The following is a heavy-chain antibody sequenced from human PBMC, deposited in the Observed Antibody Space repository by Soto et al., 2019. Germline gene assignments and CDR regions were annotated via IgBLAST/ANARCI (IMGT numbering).Heavy chain of an antibody. J-gene: IGHJ5*02. V-gene: IGHV1-2*02. CDR1: GYTFTGYY. D-gene: IGHD3-22*01. Sequence: ASVKVSCKASGYTFTGYYLHWVRQAPGQGLEWMGWINPNSGGTNYAQKFQGRVTMTRDTSISTAYMELSRLRSDDTAVYYCARDRGHYYDSSGYWNWFDPWGQGTLVTVSS. CDR2: INPNSGGT. CDR3: ARDRGHYYDSSGYWNWFDP.